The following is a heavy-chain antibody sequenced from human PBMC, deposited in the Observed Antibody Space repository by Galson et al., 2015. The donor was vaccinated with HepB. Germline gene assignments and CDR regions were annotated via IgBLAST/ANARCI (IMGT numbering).Heavy chain of an antibody. Sequence: SVKVCCKASGYSFTNYAMNWVRQAPGQGLEWMGWINTNTGNPTYAQGLTGRFVFSLDTSVSTAYLQISSLKAEDTAVYYRAREAYGNWFDPWGQGTLVTVSS. CDR1: GYSFTNYA. CDR3: AREAYGNWFDP. D-gene: IGHD4-17*01. CDR2: INTNTGNP. V-gene: IGHV7-4-1*02. J-gene: IGHJ5*02.